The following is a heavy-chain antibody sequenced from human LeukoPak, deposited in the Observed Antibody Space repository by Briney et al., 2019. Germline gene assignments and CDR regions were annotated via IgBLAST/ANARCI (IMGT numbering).Heavy chain of an antibody. CDR3: VKGETAVAGGAFDY. CDR2: ISWNSGSL. J-gene: IGHJ4*02. V-gene: IGHV3-9*03. CDR1: GFNFA. D-gene: IGHD6-19*01. Sequence: GRSLRLSCAASGFNFAMHWVRQAPGKGLEWVSGISWNSGSLGYAGSVKGRFTVSRDNAKNSLYLQMNGLRAEDMALYYCVKGETAVAGGAFDYWGQGTLVTVSS.